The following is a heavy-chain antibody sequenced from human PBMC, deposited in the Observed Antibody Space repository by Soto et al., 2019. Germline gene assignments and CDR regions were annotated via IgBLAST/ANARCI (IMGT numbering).Heavy chain of an antibody. Sequence: GGSLRLSCSASGLGFTTYSMSWVRQPPGKGLEWVSGITGNGHNTYYAESVKGRFTISRDNSKNTLYLQMNSLRAEDTAVYYCAREQVTGYYNVIGYWGQGTLVTVSS. V-gene: IGHV3-23*01. D-gene: IGHD3-9*01. J-gene: IGHJ4*02. CDR2: ITGNGHNT. CDR3: AREQVTGYYNVIGY. CDR1: GLGFTTYS.